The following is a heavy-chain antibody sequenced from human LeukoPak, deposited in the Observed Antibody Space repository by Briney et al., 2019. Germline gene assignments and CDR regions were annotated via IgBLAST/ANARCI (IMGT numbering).Heavy chain of an antibody. CDR3: ARTTVTTGRCLDY. Sequence: SQTLSLTCTVSAGSINSDDYYWSWIRQPAGKGLEWIGRIYSPGTNYNYNPSLKSRVTISIDTSKNQFSLKLTSVTAGDTAVYYCARTTVTTGRCLDYWGQGTLVTVSS. CDR1: AGSINSDDYY. V-gene: IGHV4-61*02. D-gene: IGHD4-17*01. CDR2: IYSPGT. J-gene: IGHJ4*02.